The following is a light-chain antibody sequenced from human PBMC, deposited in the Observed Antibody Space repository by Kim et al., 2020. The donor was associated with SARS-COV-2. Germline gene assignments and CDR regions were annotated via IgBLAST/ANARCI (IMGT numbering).Light chain of an antibody. Sequence: QPVLTQPPSAPGTPGQRVTISCSGSSSNIGSNYVYWYQQLPGTAPKLLIYRNNQRPSGVPDRFSGSKSGTSASLAISGLRSEDEADYYCAAWDDSLSGVVFGGRTQLTVL. CDR2: RNN. J-gene: IGLJ2*01. CDR1: SSNIGSNY. CDR3: AAWDDSLSGVV. V-gene: IGLV1-47*01.